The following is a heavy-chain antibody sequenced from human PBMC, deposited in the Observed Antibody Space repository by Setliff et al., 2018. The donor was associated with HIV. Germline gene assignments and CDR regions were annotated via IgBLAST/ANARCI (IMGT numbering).Heavy chain of an antibody. CDR1: GFTFSNFW. CDR2: MDGDGKYI. D-gene: IGHD3-3*01. V-gene: IGHV3-74*01. Sequence: GSLRLSCAASGFTFSNFWMQWVRQAPGEGLVCVSRMDGDGKYIFYADSVKGRFTISRDNAKNTLYLQMNSLRDEDTAVYYCARDRGSGTCRGCDYMDVWGKGTTVTVS. J-gene: IGHJ6*03. CDR3: ARDRGSGTCRGCDYMDV.